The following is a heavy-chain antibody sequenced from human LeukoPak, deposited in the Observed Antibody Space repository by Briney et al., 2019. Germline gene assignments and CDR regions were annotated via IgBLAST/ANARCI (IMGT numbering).Heavy chain of an antibody. CDR1: GFTFSSYE. V-gene: IGHV3-48*03. Sequence: GGSLRLSCAASGFTFSSYEMNWVRQAPGKGLEWVSYISGTASKIYYADSVKGRFTISRDNSKNTLYLQMNSLRAEDTAVYYCAKVRFGVTARYYFDYWGQGTLVTVSS. CDR3: AKVRFGVTARYYFDY. CDR2: ISGTASKI. D-gene: IGHD3-10*01. J-gene: IGHJ4*02.